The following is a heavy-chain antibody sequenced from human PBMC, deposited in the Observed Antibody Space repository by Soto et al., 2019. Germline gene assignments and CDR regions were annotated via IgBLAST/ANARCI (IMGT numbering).Heavy chain of an antibody. CDR2: IIPIFGTA. CDR1: GGTFSSYA. CDR3: ARGGHSNNYYYYGMDV. V-gene: IGHV1-69*13. J-gene: IGHJ6*02. Sequence: SVKVSCKASGGTFSSYAISWVRQAPGQGLEWMGGIIPIFGTANYAQKFQGRVTITADESTSTAYMELSSLRSEDTAVYYCARGGHSNNYYYYGMDVWGQGTTVTVSS.